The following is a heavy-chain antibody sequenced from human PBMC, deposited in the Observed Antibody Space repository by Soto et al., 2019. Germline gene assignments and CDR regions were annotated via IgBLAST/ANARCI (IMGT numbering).Heavy chain of an antibody. D-gene: IGHD2-15*01. Sequence: SETLSLTCTVSGGSISSYYWSWIRQPPGKGLEWIGYIYYSGSTNYNPSLKSRVTISVDTSKNQFSLKLSSVTAADTAVYYCARRIGGGDYVYGMDVWGQGTTVTVSS. CDR1: GGSISSYY. J-gene: IGHJ6*02. CDR3: ARRIGGGDYVYGMDV. CDR2: IYYSGST. V-gene: IGHV4-59*08.